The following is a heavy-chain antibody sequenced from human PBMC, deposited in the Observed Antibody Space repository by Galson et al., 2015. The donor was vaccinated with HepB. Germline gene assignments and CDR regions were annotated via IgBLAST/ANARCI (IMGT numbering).Heavy chain of an antibody. Sequence: SLRLSCAASGFTFSSYAMSWVRQAPGKGLEWVSAISGSGGSTYYADSVKGRFTISRDNSKNTLYLQMNSLRAEDTAVYYCAKGMVDLWSGYNNWFDPWGQGTLVTVSS. CDR2: ISGSGGST. J-gene: IGHJ5*02. D-gene: IGHD3-3*01. CDR3: AKGMVDLWSGYNNWFDP. CDR1: GFTFSSYA. V-gene: IGHV3-23*01.